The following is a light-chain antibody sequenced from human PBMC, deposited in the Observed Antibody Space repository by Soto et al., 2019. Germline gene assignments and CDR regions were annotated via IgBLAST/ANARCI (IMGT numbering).Light chain of an antibody. CDR1: QSVSSY. J-gene: IGKJ5*01. CDR2: DAS. Sequence: EIMLTQSPATLSLSPGERATLSCRASQSVSSYLAWYQQKPGQAPRLLIYDASNRATGIPARFSGSGSGTDFTLTISSLEPEDFAVYYCQQYGSSLITFGHGTRLEIK. V-gene: IGKV3-11*01. CDR3: QQYGSSLIT.